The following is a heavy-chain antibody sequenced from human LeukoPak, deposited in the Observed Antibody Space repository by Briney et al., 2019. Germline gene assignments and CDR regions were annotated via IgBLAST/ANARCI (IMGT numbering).Heavy chain of an antibody. Sequence: ASVKVSCKASGYTFTSYGISWVRQAPGQGLEWMGWISAYNGNTNYAQKLQGRVTMTTDTSTSTAYMELRSLRSDDTAVYYCVRDRRRYSGGRCEGYWGQGTLVTVSS. V-gene: IGHV1-18*01. CDR3: VRDRRRYSGGRCEGY. CDR2: ISAYNGNT. J-gene: IGHJ4*02. CDR1: GYTFTSYG. D-gene: IGHD6-19*01.